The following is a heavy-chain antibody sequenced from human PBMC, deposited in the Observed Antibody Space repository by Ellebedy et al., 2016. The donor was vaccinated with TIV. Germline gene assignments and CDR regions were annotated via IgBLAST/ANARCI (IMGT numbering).Heavy chain of an antibody. Sequence: ASVKVSCKASGYAFGSYSISWVRQAPGQGLEWMGWISVYNGNTNYAQNLQGRVSMTTDTSARTAYMELRSLRYDDTAVYYGARVGWGYSGGEDNWGQGTLVTVSS. CDR1: GYAFGSYS. V-gene: IGHV1-18*01. CDR2: ISVYNGNT. D-gene: IGHD5-12*01. J-gene: IGHJ4*02. CDR3: ARVGWGYSGGEDN.